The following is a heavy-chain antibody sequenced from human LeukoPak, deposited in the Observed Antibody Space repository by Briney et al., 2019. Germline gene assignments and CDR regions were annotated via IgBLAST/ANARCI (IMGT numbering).Heavy chain of an antibody. CDR1: GGSISSSSYY. Sequence: SETLSLTCTVSGGSISSSSYYWGWIRQPPGKGLEWTGRIYYSGSTYYSPSLKSRVTISVDTSKNQFSLKLSAVTAADTAVYYCARDLEVGVNWNVWFDPWGQGTLVTVSS. D-gene: IGHD1-1*01. J-gene: IGHJ5*02. CDR3: ARDLEVGVNWNVWFDP. CDR2: IYYSGST. V-gene: IGHV4-39*07.